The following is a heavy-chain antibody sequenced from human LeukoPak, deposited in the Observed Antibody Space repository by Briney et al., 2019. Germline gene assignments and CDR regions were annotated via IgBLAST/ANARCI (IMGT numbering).Heavy chain of an antibody. D-gene: IGHD2-15*01. CDR2: ISFDGSDK. Sequence: GGSLRLSCAASGFIFTSYAMNWVRQAPGKGLEWVAVISFDGSDKYYADSVKGRFTISRDNSKNTLYLQMNSLRAEDTAVYYCARDDCSGGSRYSFQGYWGQGTLVTVSS. CDR1: GFIFTSYA. CDR3: ARDDCSGGSRYSFQGY. J-gene: IGHJ4*02. V-gene: IGHV3-30-3*01.